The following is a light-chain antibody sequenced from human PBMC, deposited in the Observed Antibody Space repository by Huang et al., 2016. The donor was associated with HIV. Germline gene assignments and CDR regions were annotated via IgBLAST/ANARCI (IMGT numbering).Light chain of an antibody. CDR3: QQRNDWPPYT. J-gene: IGKJ2*01. V-gene: IGKV3-11*01. CDR1: QSVTNF. Sequence: EVVLTQSPATLSLSPGERATLSCRASQSVTNFLAWYQQKPGQPPRILIYDASTRATFIPPRFSGSGSGTDFTLTISSLEPEDFAVYYCQQRNDWPPYTFGQGTRLEIK. CDR2: DAS.